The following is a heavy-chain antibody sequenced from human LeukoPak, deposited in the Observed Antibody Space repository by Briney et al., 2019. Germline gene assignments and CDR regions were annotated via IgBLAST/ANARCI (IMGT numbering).Heavy chain of an antibody. D-gene: IGHD1-26*01. CDR2: IRYDGSNK. CDR3: AKDGVGAKEDYFDY. V-gene: IGHV3-30*02. J-gene: IGHJ4*02. CDR1: GFTFSSYG. Sequence: GGSLRLSCAASGFTFSSYGMHWVRQAPGKGLEWVAFIRYDGSNKYYADSVKGRFTISRDNSKNTLYLQMNSLRAEDTAVYYCAKDGVGAKEDYFDYWGQGALVTVSS.